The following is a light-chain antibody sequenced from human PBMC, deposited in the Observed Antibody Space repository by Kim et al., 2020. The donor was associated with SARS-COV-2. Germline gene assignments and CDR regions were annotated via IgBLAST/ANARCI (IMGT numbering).Light chain of an antibody. J-gene: IGLJ7*01. Sequence: ASVKLTCTLSSGHSSYAIAWHQQQPEKGPRYLMKLNSDGSHSKGDWIPDRFSGSSSGAERYLTISSLQSEDEADYYCQTWGTGIGVFGGGTQLTVL. CDR1: SGHSSYA. CDR2: LNSDGSH. CDR3: QTWGTGIGV. V-gene: IGLV4-69*01.